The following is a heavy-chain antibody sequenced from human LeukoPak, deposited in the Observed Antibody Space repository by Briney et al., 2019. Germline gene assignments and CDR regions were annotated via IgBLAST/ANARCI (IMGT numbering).Heavy chain of an antibody. CDR1: GGSFSGYY. D-gene: IGHD3-22*01. V-gene: IGHV4-34*01. Sequence: PSETLSLTSAVYGGSFSGYYWSWIPQPPGKGREWMRETNHGGSTNYNTSLKSRATISVDTSKNQFSLKLSSVTAAYTAVYYCARAYDSSGSISPPSDYWGQGTLVTVSS. CDR3: ARAYDSSGSISPPSDY. J-gene: IGHJ4*01. CDR2: TNHGGST.